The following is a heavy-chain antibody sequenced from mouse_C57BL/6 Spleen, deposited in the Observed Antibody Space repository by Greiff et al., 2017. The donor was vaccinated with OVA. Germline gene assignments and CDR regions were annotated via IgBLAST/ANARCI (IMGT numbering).Heavy chain of an antibody. CDR1: GFTFSDYG. Sequence: EVQRVESGGGLVKPGGSLKLSCAASGFTFSDYGMHWVRQAPEKGLEWVAYISSGSSTIYYADTVKGRFTISRDNAKNTLFLQMTSLRSEDTAMYYCARSTGDYYAMDYWGQGTSVTVSS. J-gene: IGHJ4*01. CDR2: ISSGSSTI. V-gene: IGHV5-17*01. CDR3: ARSTGDYYAMDY.